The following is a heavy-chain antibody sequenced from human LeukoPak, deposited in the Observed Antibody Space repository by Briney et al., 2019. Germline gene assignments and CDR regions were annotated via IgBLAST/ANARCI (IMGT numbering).Heavy chain of an antibody. D-gene: IGHD4-17*01. J-gene: IGHJ4*02. CDR2: INHSGST. V-gene: IGHV4-34*01. CDR1: GGSFSGYY. CDR3: ARGGLIPHDYGEPFDY. Sequence: PSETLSLTCAVYGGSFSGYYWSWIRQPPGKGLEWIGEINHSGSTNYNPSLKSRVTISVDTSKNQFSLKLSSVTAADTAVYYCARGGLIPHDYGEPFDYWGQGTLVTVSS.